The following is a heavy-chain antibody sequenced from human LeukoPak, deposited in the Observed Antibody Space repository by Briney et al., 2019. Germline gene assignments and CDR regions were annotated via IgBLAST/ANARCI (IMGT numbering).Heavy chain of an antibody. CDR2: IYYSGST. Sequence: ASETLSLTCAVYGGSFSGYYWGWIRQPPGKGLEWIGSIYYSGSTYYNPSLKSRVTISVDTSKNQFSLKLSSVTAADTAVYYCARAAAPYDILTGYYKVRGYYFDYWGQGTLVTVSS. V-gene: IGHV4-34*01. CDR1: GGSFSGYY. D-gene: IGHD3-9*01. J-gene: IGHJ4*02. CDR3: ARAAAPYDILTGYYKVRGYYFDY.